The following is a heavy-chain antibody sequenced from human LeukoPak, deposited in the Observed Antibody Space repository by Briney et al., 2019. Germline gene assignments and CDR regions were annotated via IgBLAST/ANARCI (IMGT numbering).Heavy chain of an antibody. CDR1: GFAFSSYN. V-gene: IGHV3-48*01. D-gene: IGHD3-22*01. J-gene: IGHJ6*02. Sequence: PGGSLRLSCAASGFAFSSYNMNWVRQAPGKGLEWISYIGSSGSPTHYADSAGGRFTISRDNAKNSLYLQMNSLRGEDTAVYFCARRPYSDTSGRLSDVWGQGTTVTVSS. CDR3: ARRPYSDTSGRLSDV. CDR2: IGSSGSPT.